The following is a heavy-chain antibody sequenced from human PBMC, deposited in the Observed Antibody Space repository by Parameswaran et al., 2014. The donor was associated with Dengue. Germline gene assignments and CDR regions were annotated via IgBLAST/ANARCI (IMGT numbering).Heavy chain of an antibody. CDR3: ARGRRTMVRGVIITGGWFDP. CDR2: INHSGST. J-gene: IGHJ5*02. D-gene: IGHD3-10*01. Sequence: WIRQPPGKGLEWIGEINHSGSTNYNPSLKSRVTISVDTSKNQFSLKLSSVTAADTAVYYCARGRRTMVRGVIITGGWFDPWGQGTLVTVSS. V-gene: IGHV4-34*01.